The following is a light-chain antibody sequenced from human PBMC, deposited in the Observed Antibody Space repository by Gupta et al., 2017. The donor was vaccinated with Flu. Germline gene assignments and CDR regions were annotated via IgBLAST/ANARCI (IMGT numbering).Light chain of an antibody. Sequence: PSTLSASVGDRVTITCRASQSISVWLAWYQQKPGKSPRILIYKTYTLESGVPSRFSGSGSGTEFTLTISSLQPDDFATYYCQQYSSYPLTFGGGTKLEIK. V-gene: IGKV1-5*03. J-gene: IGKJ4*01. CDR1: QSISVW. CDR3: QQYSSYPLT. CDR2: KTY.